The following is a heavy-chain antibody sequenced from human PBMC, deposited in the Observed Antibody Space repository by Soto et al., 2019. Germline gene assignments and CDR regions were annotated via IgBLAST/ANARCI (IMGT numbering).Heavy chain of an antibody. D-gene: IGHD1-26*01. CDR1: GFTFSSYA. J-gene: IGHJ4*02. CDR2: MSYDGSNK. CDR3: ARDDNKGALFDY. Sequence: QVQLVESGGGVVQPGKSLRLSCAASGFTFSSYAMHWVRQAPGKGLEWVAVMSYDGSNKYYADSVKGRFTISRDNSKNTLYLQMNSLRAEDTAIYYCARDDNKGALFDYWGQGTLVTVSS. V-gene: IGHV3-30-3*01.